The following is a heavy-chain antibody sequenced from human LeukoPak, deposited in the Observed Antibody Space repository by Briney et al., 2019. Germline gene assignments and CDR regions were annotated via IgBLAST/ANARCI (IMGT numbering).Heavy chain of an antibody. CDR2: ISWNSGSI. Sequence: GGSLRLSCAASGFTFDDYAMHWVRQAPGKGLEWVSGISWNSGSIGYADSVKGRFTISRDNAKNSLYLQMNSLRAEDTALYYCAKDIGAGTTRTSDAFDIWGQGTMVTVSS. V-gene: IGHV3-9*01. CDR1: GFTFDDYA. CDR3: AKDIGAGTTRTSDAFDI. D-gene: IGHD1-1*01. J-gene: IGHJ3*02.